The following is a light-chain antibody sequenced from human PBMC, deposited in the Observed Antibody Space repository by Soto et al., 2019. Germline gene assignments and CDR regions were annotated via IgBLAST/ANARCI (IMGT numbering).Light chain of an antibody. CDR3: QQDDNRPWT. CDR2: GAS. Sequence: EIVLTQSPGTLSLSQGERATLSCRASQSVSSSYLAWYQQKPGQAPRLLIYGASSRATGIPDRFSGSGSGTDFTLTISILEPDDLTVYYCQQDDNRPWTFCQVTKVDIK. J-gene: IGKJ1*01. V-gene: IGKV3-20*01. CDR1: QSVSSSY.